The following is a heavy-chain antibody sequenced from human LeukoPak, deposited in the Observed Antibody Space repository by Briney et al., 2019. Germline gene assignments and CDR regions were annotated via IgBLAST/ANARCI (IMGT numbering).Heavy chain of an antibody. CDR3: AREWVPAAILTTNNNWFDP. CDR2: INPNSGGT. V-gene: IGHV1-2*02. D-gene: IGHD2-2*01. J-gene: IGHJ5*02. CDR1: GYTFTGYY. Sequence: ASVKVSCKASGYTFTGYYMHWVRQATGQGLEWMGWINPNSGGTNYAQKFQGRVTMTRDTSISTAYMELSWLRSDDTAVYYCAREWVPAAILTTNNNWFDPWGQGTLVTVSS.